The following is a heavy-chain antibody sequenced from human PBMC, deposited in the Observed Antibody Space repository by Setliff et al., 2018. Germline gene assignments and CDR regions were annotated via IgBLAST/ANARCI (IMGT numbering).Heavy chain of an antibody. CDR3: ASGLEFDY. Sequence: PSETLSLTCTVSGDSIYNHFWSWVRQPPGKGLEWIGYIYASGSTNYNPSLKSRVTLSVDTSKNQFSLKVSSVTAADTAVYYCASGLEFDYWGPGSLVTVSS. D-gene: IGHD1-1*01. J-gene: IGHJ4*01. CDR1: GDSIYNHF. CDR2: IYASGST. V-gene: IGHV4-4*08.